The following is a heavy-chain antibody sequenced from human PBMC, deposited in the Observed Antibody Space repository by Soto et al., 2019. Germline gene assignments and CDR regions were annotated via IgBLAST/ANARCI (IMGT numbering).Heavy chain of an antibody. V-gene: IGHV3-33*01. CDR3: ARGDPYWYFDL. D-gene: IGHD4-17*01. Sequence: QVQLVESGGGVVQPGRSLRLSCAASGFTISSYGMHWVRQAPGKGLEWVAVIWYDGSNKYYADSVKGRFTISRDNSKNTLYLQMNSLRAEDTAVYYCARGDPYWYFDLWGRGTLVTVSS. CDR2: IWYDGSNK. J-gene: IGHJ2*01. CDR1: GFTISSYG.